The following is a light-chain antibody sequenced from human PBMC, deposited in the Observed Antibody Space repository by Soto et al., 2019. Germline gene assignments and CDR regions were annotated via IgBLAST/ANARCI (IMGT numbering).Light chain of an antibody. CDR3: QQYDSSPHT. J-gene: IGKJ2*01. Sequence: EIVLTQSPGTLSLSPGERATLSCGASQSVSSSHLAWYQQNPGQAPRLLIYGASSRPTRIPDRFSGSGSGTDFTLTISRLEPEDFAVYYCQQYDSSPHTFGQGTKLEIK. CDR2: GAS. V-gene: IGKV3-20*01. CDR1: QSVSSSH.